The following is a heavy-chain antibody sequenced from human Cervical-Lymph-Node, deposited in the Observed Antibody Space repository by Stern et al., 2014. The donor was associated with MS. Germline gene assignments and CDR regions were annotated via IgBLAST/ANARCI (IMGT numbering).Heavy chain of an antibody. CDR1: GSTFISSD. V-gene: IGHV1-8*01. CDR3: VRGGFSYGYGLDA. CDR2: MNPNKANT. Sequence: QVQLVQSGSQVRKPGASVKVSCQASGSTFISSDIFLVRQATGQGLEWMGCMNPNKANTGHAQKFQGRVTMTRNISISTAYMELSSLRSDDTAVYYCVRGGFSYGYGLDAWGQGTAVIVSS. J-gene: IGHJ6*02. D-gene: IGHD5-18*01.